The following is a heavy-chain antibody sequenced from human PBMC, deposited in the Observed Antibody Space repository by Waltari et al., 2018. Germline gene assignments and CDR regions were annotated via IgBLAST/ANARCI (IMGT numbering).Heavy chain of an antibody. V-gene: IGHV3-74*01. D-gene: IGHD2-21*02. CDR3: ARDGDHYNMDV. Sequence: EVQLVESGGGLVQHGGSLRLSCAASGFTFSRYWMHWVRQVPGKGLVWVSGIIRDGSSASYAESVEGRFTISRDHPKNTLYLQMNSLRAEDTAVYYCARDGDHYNMDVWGQGTTVTVSS. J-gene: IGHJ6*02. CDR1: GFTFSRYW. CDR2: IIRDGSSA.